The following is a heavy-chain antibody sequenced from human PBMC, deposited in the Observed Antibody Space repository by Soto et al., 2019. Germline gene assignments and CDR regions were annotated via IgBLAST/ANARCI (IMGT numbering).Heavy chain of an antibody. Sequence: HLVQSGPEVKQPGASVTVSCKTSGDTFTNFGLSWVRQAPGQGLEWMGWIATYHRNKNYAQKFQGRLTLTTDPSTSTAYMVLKSLGYDDTAVYYCARVLRGVVNWFDPGGQGTLVTVSS. J-gene: IGHJ5*02. V-gene: IGHV1-18*01. CDR1: GDTFTNFG. D-gene: IGHD3-10*01. CDR3: ARVLRGVVNWFDP. CDR2: IATYHRNK.